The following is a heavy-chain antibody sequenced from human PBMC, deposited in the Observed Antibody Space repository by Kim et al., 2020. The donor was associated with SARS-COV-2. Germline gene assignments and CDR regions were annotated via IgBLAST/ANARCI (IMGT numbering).Heavy chain of an antibody. J-gene: IGHJ4*02. V-gene: IGHV3-48*03. CDR1: GFTFSSYE. Sequence: GGSLRLSCAASGFTFSSYEMNWVRQAPGKGLEWVSYISSSGSTIYYADSVKGRFTISRDNAKNSLYLQMNSLRAEDTAVYYCARSPYYYDSSGYLIDYWGQGTLVTVSS. CDR3: ARSPYYYDSSGYLIDY. CDR2: ISSSGSTI. D-gene: IGHD3-22*01.